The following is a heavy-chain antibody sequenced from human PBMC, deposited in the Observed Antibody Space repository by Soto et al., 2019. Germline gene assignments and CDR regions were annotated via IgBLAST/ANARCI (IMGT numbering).Heavy chain of an antibody. J-gene: IGHJ4*02. CDR1: GFTFSSYD. V-gene: IGHV3-23*01. CDR2: VSASGSIT. Sequence: GGSLRLSCAATGFTFSSYDMNWVRQAPGKGLEWVSGVSASGSITSYADSAKGRFTISRDNAKNTVFLQMTGLRAEDTAVYFCAKGDCSGGRCYRGFDYWGQGTLVTVSS. CDR3: AKGDCSGGRCYRGFDY. D-gene: IGHD2-15*01.